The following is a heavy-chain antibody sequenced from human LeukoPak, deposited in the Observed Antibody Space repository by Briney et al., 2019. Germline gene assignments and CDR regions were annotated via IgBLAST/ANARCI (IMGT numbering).Heavy chain of an antibody. V-gene: IGHV3-30*18. J-gene: IGHJ4*02. CDR3: AKGVYYDILTGCDY. Sequence: GGSLRLSCAASGFIFSSYGMHWVRQAPGKGLEWVTVISYDGNNKYYADSVKGRFTISRDNSRNTLFLQMSSLRPEDTAAYYCAKGVYYDILTGCDYWGQGTLVTVSS. D-gene: IGHD3-9*01. CDR2: ISYDGNNK. CDR1: GFIFSSYG.